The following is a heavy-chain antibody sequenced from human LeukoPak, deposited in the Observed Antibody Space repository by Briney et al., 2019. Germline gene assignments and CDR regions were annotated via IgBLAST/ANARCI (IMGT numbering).Heavy chain of an antibody. Sequence: GGSLRLSCAASGFTVSSNEMSWVRQAPGKGLEWVSVIYSGGSTYYADSVKGRFTISRDNSKNTLYLQMNSLRAEDTAVYYCARERTIADWLLNSYYYYMDVWGKGTTVTVSS. V-gene: IGHV3-53*01. CDR1: GFTVSSNE. CDR3: ARERTIADWLLNSYYYYMDV. J-gene: IGHJ6*03. D-gene: IGHD3-9*01. CDR2: IYSGGST.